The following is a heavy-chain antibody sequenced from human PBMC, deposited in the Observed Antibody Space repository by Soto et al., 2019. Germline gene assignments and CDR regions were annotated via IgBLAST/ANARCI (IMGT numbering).Heavy chain of an antibody. Sequence: QLQLQESGPGLVKPSETLSLTCTVSGGSISSSSYYWGWIRQPPGKGLEWIGSIYYSGSTYYNPSLKSRVTISVDTSKNQFSLKLSSVTAADTAAYYCARWMAENWFDPWGQGTLVTVSS. V-gene: IGHV4-39*01. CDR1: GGSISSSSYY. D-gene: IGHD2-2*03. CDR3: ARWMAENWFDP. CDR2: IYYSGST. J-gene: IGHJ5*02.